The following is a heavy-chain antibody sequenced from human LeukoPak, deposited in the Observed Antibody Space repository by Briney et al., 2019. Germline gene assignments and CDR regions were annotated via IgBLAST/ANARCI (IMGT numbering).Heavy chain of an antibody. CDR1: GFTFSSYA. CDR2: IYTGHTT. Sequence: PGRSLRLSCAASGFTFSSYAMHWVRQAPGKGLEWVSVIYTGHTTYYADSVRSRFTLSRDTSKNTVYLQLNSLRAEDTAVYYCASAPLVPYYFDYWGQGTLVTVSS. J-gene: IGHJ4*02. D-gene: IGHD3-10*01. CDR3: ASAPLVPYYFDY. V-gene: IGHV3-53*01.